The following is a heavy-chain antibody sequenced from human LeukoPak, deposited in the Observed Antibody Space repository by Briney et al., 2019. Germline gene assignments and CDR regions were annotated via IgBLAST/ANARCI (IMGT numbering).Heavy chain of an antibody. CDR3: ARDSGYPPFATMATIGLGAFDI. CDR2: IYYSGIT. J-gene: IGHJ3*02. Sequence: SQTLSLTCTVSGGSINSNDYYWSWIRQHPGKGLEWIGYIYYSGITYYNPSLKSRVTISVDTSKNQFSLKLSSVTAADTAVYYCARDSGYPPFATMATIGLGAFDIWGQGTMVTVSS. CDR1: GGSINSNDYY. D-gene: IGHD5-24*01. V-gene: IGHV4-31*03.